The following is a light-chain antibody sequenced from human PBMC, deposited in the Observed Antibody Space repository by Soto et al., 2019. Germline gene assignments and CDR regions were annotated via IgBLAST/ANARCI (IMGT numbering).Light chain of an antibody. J-gene: IGKJ3*01. CDR2: GAS. CDR1: QSVSANY. V-gene: IGKV3-20*01. Sequence: EVVLTQSPATLSLSPGERATLSCRANQSVSANYLAWYQQKPGQAPRLLIYGASSRATGIPDRFSGSGSGTDFTLTVSSLEPEDFAVFYCHQYGSSPFTCGPGTKVDIK. CDR3: HQYGSSPFT.